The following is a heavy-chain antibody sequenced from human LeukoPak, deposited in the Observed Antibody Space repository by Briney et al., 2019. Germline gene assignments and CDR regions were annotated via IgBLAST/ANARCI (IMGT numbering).Heavy chain of an antibody. V-gene: IGHV1-24*01. J-gene: IGHJ2*01. CDR2: FDPEQGKT. CDR3: ATEGRGANYWYFDL. Sequence: GASVTVSCKVSGYTLTELSMHWVRQAPGKGLEWMGGFDPEQGKTTYAQKFQGRVTLTEDTSTDTVYMDLSSLRSEDTAVYYCATEGRGANYWYFDLWGRGTLVTVSS. CDR1: GYTLTELS. D-gene: IGHD3-10*01.